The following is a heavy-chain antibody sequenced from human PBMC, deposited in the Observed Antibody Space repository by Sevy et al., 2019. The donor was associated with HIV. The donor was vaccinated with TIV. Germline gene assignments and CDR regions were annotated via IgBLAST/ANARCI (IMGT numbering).Heavy chain of an antibody. V-gene: IGHV3-23*01. J-gene: IGHJ4*02. CDR2: MRVSGVST. Sequence: GGSLRLSCAASGFTFSNYAMTWVRQAPGKGLEWVSVMRVSGVSTYYADSLKGRFTISRDNSKNTLYLKLNGLRAEDTAVYYCAKGHFSDYDSSGYYSDYWGQGTLVTVSS. CDR1: GFTFSNYA. CDR3: AKGHFSDYDSSGYYSDY. D-gene: IGHD3-22*01.